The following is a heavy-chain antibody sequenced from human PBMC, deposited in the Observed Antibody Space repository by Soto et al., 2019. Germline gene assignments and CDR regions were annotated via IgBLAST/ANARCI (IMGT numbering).Heavy chain of an antibody. V-gene: IGHV4-59*01. D-gene: IGHD4-4*01. Sequence: PWETLSLTCTVSGGSISGYYWTWIRQPPGKGLEWIGYIYYTGSTNYNPSLKSRVTISADTSKNQFSLKVNSVTAADTAVYYCARGGSYNNYFIDFDSWGQGTLVTVSS. CDR2: IYYTGST. CDR3: ARGGSYNNYFIDFDS. CDR1: GGSISGYY. J-gene: IGHJ4*02.